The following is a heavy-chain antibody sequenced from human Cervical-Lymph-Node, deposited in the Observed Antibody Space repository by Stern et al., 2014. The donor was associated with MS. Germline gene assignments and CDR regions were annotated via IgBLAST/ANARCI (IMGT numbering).Heavy chain of an antibody. J-gene: IGHJ3*01. CDR3: ARGPKFGAFDL. CDR1: GYTFTGSF. CDR2: INPKSGVT. D-gene: IGHD3-3*01. V-gene: IGHV1-2*06. Sequence: VQLLESGAEVKKSGASVKVSCKASGYTFTGSFMYWVRQAPGQGLEWMGRINPKSGVTDYAEKFEGRLTLTRDTSISTAYMEVSRLTSDDTAVYFCARGPKFGAFDLWGQGTLVTISA.